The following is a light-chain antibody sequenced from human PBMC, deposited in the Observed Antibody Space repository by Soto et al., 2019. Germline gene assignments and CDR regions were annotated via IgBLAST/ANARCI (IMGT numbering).Light chain of an antibody. CDR1: QGISSY. J-gene: IGKJ1*01. V-gene: IGKV1-8*01. CDR3: QQYYSYLRT. CDR2: AAS. Sequence: AIRMTQSPSSFSASTGDRVTITCRASQGISSYLAWYQQKPGKAPKLLIYAASTLQSGVPSRFSGSGSGTDFTLTISCLQSEDFATYYCQQYYSYLRTFVQGTKVEIK.